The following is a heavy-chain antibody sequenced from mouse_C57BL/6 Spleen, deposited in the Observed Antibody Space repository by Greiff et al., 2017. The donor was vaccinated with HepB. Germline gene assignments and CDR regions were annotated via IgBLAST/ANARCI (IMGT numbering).Heavy chain of an antibody. J-gene: IGHJ2*01. V-gene: IGHV1-59*01. CDR3: GWVYNYEGYLNY. CDR2: IYPSDSYT. Sequence: QVQLQQPGAELVRPGSSVKLSCKASGYTFTSYWMHWVKQRPGQGLEWIGVIYPSDSYTNYNQKFKGKATLTVDKSSSTAYMQLSSLTSEDSAVYYCGWVYNYEGYLNYGGKGTTLTVSS. D-gene: IGHD2-12*01. CDR1: GYTFTSYW.